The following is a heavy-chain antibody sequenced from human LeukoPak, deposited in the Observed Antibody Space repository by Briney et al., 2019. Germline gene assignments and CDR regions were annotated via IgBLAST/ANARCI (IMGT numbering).Heavy chain of an antibody. D-gene: IGHD1-26*01. J-gene: IGHJ4*02. CDR3: ARLGRVGATLDY. CDR2: ISSSGSTI. Sequence: PGGSLRLSCAASGFTFSSYEMNWVRQAPGKGLEWVSYISSSGSTIYYADSVKGRFTISRDNPKNSLYLQMNSLRAEDTAVYYCARLGRVGATLDYWGQGTLVTVSS. V-gene: IGHV3-48*03. CDR1: GFTFSSYE.